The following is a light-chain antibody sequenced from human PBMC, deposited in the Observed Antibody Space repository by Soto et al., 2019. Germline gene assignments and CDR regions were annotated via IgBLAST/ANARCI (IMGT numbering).Light chain of an antibody. V-gene: IGLV2-14*01. Sequence: QSALTQPASVSVSPGQSITISCTGTSSDVGGYNYVSWYQQHPGKAPKLMIYEVSNRPSGVSNRFSGSKSGNTASLTISGLQAEDEADYYCSSYTSSSFYVFGTGTKATVL. CDR2: EVS. CDR1: SSDVGGYNY. CDR3: SSYTSSSFYV. J-gene: IGLJ1*01.